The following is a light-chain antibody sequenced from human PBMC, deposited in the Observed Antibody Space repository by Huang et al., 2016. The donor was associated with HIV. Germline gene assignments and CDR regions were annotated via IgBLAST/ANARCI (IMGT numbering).Light chain of an antibody. V-gene: IGKV1-27*01. J-gene: IGKJ1*01. CDR3: QKYDSAPRT. CDR2: AVS. CDR1: QDINSF. Sequence: DIQFTQSPSSLSASVGDRVTCTCRASQDINSFLAWYQLQPGGAPKLLIRAVSTRQSGVPSRFSVSGSGTDFTLTISGLQPEDVALYFCQKYDSAPRTFGQGTKVEIK.